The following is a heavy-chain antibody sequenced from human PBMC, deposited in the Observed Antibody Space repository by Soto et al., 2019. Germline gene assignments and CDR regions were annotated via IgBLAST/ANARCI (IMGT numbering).Heavy chain of an antibody. CDR1: GGSVSSGSYY. J-gene: IGHJ6*02. CDR3: AREGVRGMDV. CDR2: IYYSGST. Sequence: SETLSLTCTVSGGSVSSGSYYWSWIRQPPGKGLEWIGYIYYSGSTNYNPSLKSRVTISVDTSKNQFSLKLNSVTAADTAVYYCAREGVRGMDVWGQGTTVTVSS. D-gene: IGHD3-16*01. V-gene: IGHV4-61*01.